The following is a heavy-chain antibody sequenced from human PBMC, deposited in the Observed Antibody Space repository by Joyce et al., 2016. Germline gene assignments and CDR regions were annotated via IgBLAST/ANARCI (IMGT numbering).Heavy chain of an antibody. CDR1: GDSMTDHY. J-gene: IGHJ4*02. V-gene: IGHV4-59*11. D-gene: IGHD2-15*01. CDR3: AKDFPRGGMSD. Sequence: QVQLQESGPGLVKPSEALSLTCTVSGDSMTDHYWNWIRQSPGKGLEWIGYIYYTGITSYNTSRKSRVIMSVDTSKNQFSLKLRSVTAADTAVYYCAKDFPRGGMSDWGQGTLVTVSS. CDR2: IYYTGIT.